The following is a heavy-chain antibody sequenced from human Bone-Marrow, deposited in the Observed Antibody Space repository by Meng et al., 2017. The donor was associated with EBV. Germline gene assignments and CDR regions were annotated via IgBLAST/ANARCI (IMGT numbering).Heavy chain of an antibody. Sequence: QVQLQEWGPGLVKPSETLSLTCVVSGVSVNSGTYHWSWIRQSPGKGLEWIGYIYDTGTTIYNPSLNSRVTILLETSKNQFSLRLHSVTTADTAVYYCAKSRSSTPGIVDDWGQGTLVTVSS. CDR1: GVSVNSGTYH. V-gene: IGHV4-61*01. CDR3: AKSRSSTPGIVDD. J-gene: IGHJ4*02. D-gene: IGHD3-10*01. CDR2: IYDTGTT.